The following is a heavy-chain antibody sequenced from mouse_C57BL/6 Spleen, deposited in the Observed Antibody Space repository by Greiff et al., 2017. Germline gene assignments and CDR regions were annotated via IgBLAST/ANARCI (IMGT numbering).Heavy chain of an antibody. CDR3: ARCDGSSYWYFDV. CDR1: GYPFTSYW. V-gene: IGHV1-61*01. D-gene: IGHD2-3*01. J-gene: IGHJ1*03. CDR2: LYPSGSET. Sequence: QVQLQQPGAELVRPGSSVKLSCKASGYPFTSYWMDWVKQRPGQGLEWIGNLYPSGSETHYNQKFKDKATLTVDKSSSTAYMQLSSLTSEDSAVYYCARCDGSSYWYFDVWGTGTTVTVSS.